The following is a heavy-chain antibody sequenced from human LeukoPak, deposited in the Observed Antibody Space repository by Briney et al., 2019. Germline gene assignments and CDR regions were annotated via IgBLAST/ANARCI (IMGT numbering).Heavy chain of an antibody. D-gene: IGHD5-18*01. Sequence: SETLSPTCTVSGGSISSYYWSWIRQPPGKGLEWIGYIYYSGSTNYNPSLKSRVTISVDTSKNQFSLKLSSVTAADTAVYYCARAVPQLWLPTYFDYWGQGTLVTVSS. CDR3: ARAVPQLWLPTYFDY. CDR1: GGSISSYY. V-gene: IGHV4-59*01. J-gene: IGHJ4*02. CDR2: IYYSGST.